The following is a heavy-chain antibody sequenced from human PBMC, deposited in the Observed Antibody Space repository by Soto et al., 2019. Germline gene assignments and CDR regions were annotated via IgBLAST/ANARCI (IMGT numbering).Heavy chain of an antibody. CDR1: GGTVSSGGYY. J-gene: IGHJ6*02. CDR3: ARARGAYYYYAVDV. V-gene: IGHV4-31*03. Sequence: SETLSLTCTVSGGTVSSGGYYWSWIRQHPGKGLEWIGYIYYSGSTYYSPSLKSRVTISLDTSKNQFSLKVSSVTAADTAVYYSARARGAYYYYAVDVWGQGTTVTVSS. CDR2: IYYSGST. D-gene: IGHD3-10*01.